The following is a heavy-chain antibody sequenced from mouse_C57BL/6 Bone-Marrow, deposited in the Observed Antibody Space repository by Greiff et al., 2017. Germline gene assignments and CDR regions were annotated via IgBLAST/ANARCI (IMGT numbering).Heavy chain of an antibody. CDR2: INPYNGGT. V-gene: IGHV1-19*01. CDR3: AGLGRFAY. CDR1: GYTFTDYY. D-gene: IGHD4-1*01. Sequence: VQLKQSGPVLVKPGASVKMSCKASGYTFTDYYMNWVQQSHGKSLEWIGVINPYNGGTSYNQKFKGQATLTVDKSSSTAYMELNSLTSEDAAVYYCAGLGRFAYWGQGTLVTVSA. J-gene: IGHJ3*01.